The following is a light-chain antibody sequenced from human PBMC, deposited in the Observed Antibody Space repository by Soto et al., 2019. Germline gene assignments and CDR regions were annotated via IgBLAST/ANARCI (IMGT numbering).Light chain of an antibody. J-gene: IGKJ2*01. CDR1: QRLFNGY. CDR3: QQYERPPFA. Sequence: EIVLTQSPGTLSLFPGDRATLSCRASQRLFNGYLAWFQQKPGQAPRLLIYDASSRAAGIQDRVTGGGSGTDFTITISGLEPDDFALYFCQQYERPPFAFGQGTKLEIK. V-gene: IGKV3-20*01. CDR2: DAS.